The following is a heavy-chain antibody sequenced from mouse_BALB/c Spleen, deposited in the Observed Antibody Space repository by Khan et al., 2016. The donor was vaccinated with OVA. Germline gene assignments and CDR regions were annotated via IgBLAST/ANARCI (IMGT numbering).Heavy chain of an antibody. D-gene: IGHD1-1*01. CDR2: ISYSGST. Sequence: EVMLVESGPGLVKPSQSLSLTCTVTGYSITSGYAWNWIRQFPGNKLEWMGYISYSGSTSYNPSLRSRISITRDTSKNQFFLQLNSVTTEDTATYYCARKNYYGYAMDYWGQGTSVTVSS. CDR3: ARKNYYGYAMDY. J-gene: IGHJ4*01. V-gene: IGHV3-2*02. CDR1: GYSITSGYA.